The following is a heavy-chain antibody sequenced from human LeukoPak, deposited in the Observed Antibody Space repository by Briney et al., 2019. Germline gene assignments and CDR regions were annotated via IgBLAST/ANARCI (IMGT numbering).Heavy chain of an antibody. J-gene: IGHJ4*02. D-gene: IGHD6-13*01. Sequence: ASVKVSCKASGYTFTGYYMHWVRQATGQGLEWMGWMKPNSGNTEYAQKFQGRITMTRNTSINTAYMELSSLRSEDTAVYYCARPGAAAGFEYWGQGTPVTVSS. CDR2: MKPNSGNT. V-gene: IGHV1-8*02. CDR3: ARPGAAAGFEY. CDR1: GYTFTGYY.